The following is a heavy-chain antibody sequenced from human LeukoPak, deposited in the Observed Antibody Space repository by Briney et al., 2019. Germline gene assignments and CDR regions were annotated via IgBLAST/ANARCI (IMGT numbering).Heavy chain of an antibody. Sequence: SETLSLTCTVSGGSISTYYWSWIRQPPGKGLEWIGYVYYSGSTNCNPSLKSRVTISVDTSKNQFSLKLSSVTAADTAVYYCARLPRYCSTTTCYLNYFDFWGQGILVTVSS. D-gene: IGHD2-2*01. J-gene: IGHJ4*02. CDR2: VYYSGST. V-gene: IGHV4-59*01. CDR3: ARLPRYCSTTTCYLNYFDF. CDR1: GGSISTYY.